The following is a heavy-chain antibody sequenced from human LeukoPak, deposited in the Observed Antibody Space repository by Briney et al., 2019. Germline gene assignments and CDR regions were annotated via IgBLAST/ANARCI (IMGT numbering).Heavy chain of an antibody. J-gene: IGHJ6*02. CDR3: ATTLKIPAATSGALAAHFYYYGLDV. CDR2: FDPGHGET. D-gene: IGHD2-2*01. Sequence: GASVKVSCKVSGYTLTELSMHWVRQAPGKGLEWMGGFDPGHGETLYAQKFQGRVTMTEDTSTDTAYMELSSLRSEDTAMYYCATTLKIPAATSGALAAHFYYYGLDVWGQGTTVTVSS. V-gene: IGHV1-24*01. CDR1: GYTLTELS.